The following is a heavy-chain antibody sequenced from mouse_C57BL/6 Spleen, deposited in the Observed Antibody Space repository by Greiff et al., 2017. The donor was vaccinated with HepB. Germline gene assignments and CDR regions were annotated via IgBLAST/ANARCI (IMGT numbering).Heavy chain of an antibody. CDR2: IDPSDSYT. CDR1: GYTFTSYW. V-gene: IGHV1-50*01. CDR3: ARSPLLGRRYFDV. Sequence: QVQLQQSGAELVKPGASVKLSCKASGYTFTSYWMQWVKQRPGQGLEWIGEIDPSDSYTNYNQKFKGKATLNVDTSSSTAYMQLSSLTSEDSAVYYCARSPLLGRRYFDVWGTGTTVTVSS. J-gene: IGHJ1*03. D-gene: IGHD4-1*01.